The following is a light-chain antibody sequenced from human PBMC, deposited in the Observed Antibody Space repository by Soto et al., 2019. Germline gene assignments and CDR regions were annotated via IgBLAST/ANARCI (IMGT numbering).Light chain of an antibody. CDR3: SSYTSSSTLAV. CDR2: DVS. V-gene: IGLV2-14*01. CDR1: SSGVGGYNY. J-gene: IGLJ2*01. Sequence: QSVLTQPASVSGSPGQSITISCTGTSSGVGGYNYVSWYQQHPGKAPKLMIYDVSNRPSGVSNRFSGSKSGNTASLTISGLQAEDEPDYYCSSYTSSSTLAVFGGGTKLTVL.